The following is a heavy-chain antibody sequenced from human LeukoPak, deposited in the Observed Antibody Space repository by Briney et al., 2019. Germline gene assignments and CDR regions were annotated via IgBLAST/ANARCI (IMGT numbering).Heavy chain of an antibody. CDR1: GGTFSSYA. J-gene: IGHJ4*02. D-gene: IGHD2-15*01. V-gene: IGHV1-69*06. CDR2: IIPIFGTA. Sequence: GASVKVSCEASGGTFSSYAINWVRQAPGQGLEWMGGIIPIFGTANYAQKFQGRVTITADKSTSTAYMELSSLRSEDTAVYYCAKRRLYCSGGSCYPQGFDYWGQGTLVTVSS. CDR3: AKRRLYCSGGSCYPQGFDY.